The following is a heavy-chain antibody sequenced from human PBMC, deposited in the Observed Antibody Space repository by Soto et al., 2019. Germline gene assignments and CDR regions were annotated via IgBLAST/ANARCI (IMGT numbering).Heavy chain of an antibody. Sequence: PGGSLRLSCAASEFTSGFTFSTHNRNWVRQAPGKGLEWVSTLRPSGGGSGDDTFYADSVKGRFTTSRDNSKNTLSLQMNSLRAGDTAIYFCATESSSGYLDYWGQGILVTVSS. J-gene: IGHJ4*02. V-gene: IGHV3-23*01. D-gene: IGHD3-22*01. CDR1: EFTSGFTFSTHN. CDR3: ATESSSGYLDY. CDR2: LRPSGGGSGDDT.